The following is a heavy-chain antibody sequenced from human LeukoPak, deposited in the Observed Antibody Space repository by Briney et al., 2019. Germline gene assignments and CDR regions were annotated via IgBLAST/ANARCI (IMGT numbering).Heavy chain of an antibody. V-gene: IGHV3-53*01. D-gene: IGHD4-17*01. J-gene: IGHJ4*02. CDR3: ARASTVPQYYFDY. CDR1: GLTVSSNY. CDR2: IYSGGST. Sequence: GGSLRLSCAASGLTVSSNYMSWVRQAPGKGLEWVSVIYSGGSTYYADSVKGRFTISRDNSKNTLYLQMNSLRAEDTAVYYCARASTVPQYYFDYWGQGTLVTVSS.